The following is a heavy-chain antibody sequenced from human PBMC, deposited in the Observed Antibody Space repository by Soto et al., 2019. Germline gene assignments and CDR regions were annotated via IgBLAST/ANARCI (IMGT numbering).Heavy chain of an antibody. V-gene: IGHV4-30-2*01. Sequence: QLQLQESGSGLVKPSQTLSLTCAVSGGSISSGGYSWSWIRQPPGKGLEWIGYMYHSGVTFYSPSLKSRVTISSDTSKTPFSLKLSSVTAADTAVYYCARVYGDHTGAFDYWGQGHLVTVSS. J-gene: IGHJ4*02. CDR3: ARVYGDHTGAFDY. CDR1: GGSISSGGYS. CDR2: MYHSGVT. D-gene: IGHD4-17*01.